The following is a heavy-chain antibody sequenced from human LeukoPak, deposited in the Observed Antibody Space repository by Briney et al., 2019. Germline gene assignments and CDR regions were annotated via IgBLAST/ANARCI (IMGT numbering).Heavy chain of an antibody. J-gene: IGHJ4*02. Sequence: SETLSLTCTVSGGSVSNYYWSWIRQSPGKGLEWIGYIYYTETSYNPSLKSRVTMSVDTSKNQFSLRLTSVTAADTAAYYCARGGDCPDYWAQGTLVTVSS. CDR2: IYYTET. D-gene: IGHD2-21*02. CDR3: ARGGDCPDY. CDR1: GGSVSNYY. V-gene: IGHV4-59*08.